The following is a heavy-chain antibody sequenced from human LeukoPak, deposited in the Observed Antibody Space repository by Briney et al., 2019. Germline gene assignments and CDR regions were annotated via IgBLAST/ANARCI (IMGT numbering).Heavy chain of an antibody. V-gene: IGHV1-18*01. Sequence: ASVKVSCKASGYTFTSYGISWVRQAPGQGLEWMGWISAYNGNTNYAQKLQGRVTMTTDTSTSTAYMELRSLRSDDTAVYYCARDSARQGSLPDFDYWGQGTLVTVSS. CDR1: GYTFTSYG. D-gene: IGHD6-13*01. J-gene: IGHJ4*02. CDR3: ARDSARQGSLPDFDY. CDR2: ISAYNGNT.